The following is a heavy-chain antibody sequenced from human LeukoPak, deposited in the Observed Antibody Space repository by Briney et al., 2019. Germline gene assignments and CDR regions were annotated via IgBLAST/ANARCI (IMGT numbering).Heavy chain of an antibody. D-gene: IGHD3-10*01. CDR1: GGSISNYY. J-gene: IGHJ4*02. CDR3: ARFGITVVRGGKYYFDY. CDR2: IYYSGAT. V-gene: IGHV4-59*08. Sequence: PSETLSLTCTVSGGSISNYYWSWIRQPPGKGLEWIGHIYYSGATKYNPSLKSRITISVDTSKNQSSLMLSSVTAADTAVYYCARFGITVVRGGKYYFDYWGQGTLVTVSS.